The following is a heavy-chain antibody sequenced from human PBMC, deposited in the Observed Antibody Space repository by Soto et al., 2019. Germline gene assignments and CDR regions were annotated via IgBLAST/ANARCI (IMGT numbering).Heavy chain of an antibody. D-gene: IGHD3-22*01. Sequence: QVQLVESGGGAVQPGRSLRLSCAASGFTFSSYAMHWVRQAPGKGLEWLAIGSNEYYGDSVKGRFTISRDNSKKTVYLQMNSLRAEDTAVYYCARDGDYDSSGYYSTIDYWGQGTLVTVSS. CDR3: ARDGDYDSSGYYSTIDY. J-gene: IGHJ4*02. V-gene: IGHV3-30-3*01. CDR1: GFTFSSYA. CDR2: GSNE.